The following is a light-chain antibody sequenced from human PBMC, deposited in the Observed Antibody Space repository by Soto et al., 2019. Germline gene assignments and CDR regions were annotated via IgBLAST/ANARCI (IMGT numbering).Light chain of an antibody. Sequence: EIVLTQSPATLSLSPGERATLSCRASQSVSRYLAWYQQKPGQAPRLLIYDASNRATGIPARFSGSGSGTDVTLTISSLGPEDFAVYYCQQRSNWPLTFGGGTKVEIK. V-gene: IGKV3-11*01. CDR1: QSVSRY. CDR2: DAS. J-gene: IGKJ4*01. CDR3: QQRSNWPLT.